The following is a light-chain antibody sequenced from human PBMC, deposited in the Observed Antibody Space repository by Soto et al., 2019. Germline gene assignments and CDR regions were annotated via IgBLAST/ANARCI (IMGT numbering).Light chain of an antibody. CDR2: SNN. CDR1: SANIGRNI. J-gene: IGLJ2*01. Sequence: QSVLTQPPSASGTPGQRVTIPCSGSSANIGRNIVNWYQHLPGTAPKLLIYSNNQRPSGVPDRFSGSRSGSSASLAISGLQSEDEGDYYCSSWDDSLNGFVVFGGGTKLTVL. CDR3: SSWDDSLNGFVV. V-gene: IGLV1-44*01.